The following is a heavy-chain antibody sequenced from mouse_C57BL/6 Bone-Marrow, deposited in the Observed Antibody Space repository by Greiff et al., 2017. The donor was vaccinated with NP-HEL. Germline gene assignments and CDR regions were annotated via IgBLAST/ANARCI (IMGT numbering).Heavy chain of an antibody. CDR1: GYTFTDYE. J-gene: IGHJ1*03. CDR2: IDPETGGT. CDR3: TSLPYWYFDV. V-gene: IGHV1-15*01. Sequence: VQLQQSGAELVRPGASVTLSCKASGYTFTDYEMHWVKQTPVHGLEWIGAIDPETGGTAYNQKFKGKAILTADKSSSTAYMELSSLTSEDSAVDYCTSLPYWYFDVWGTGTTVTVSS.